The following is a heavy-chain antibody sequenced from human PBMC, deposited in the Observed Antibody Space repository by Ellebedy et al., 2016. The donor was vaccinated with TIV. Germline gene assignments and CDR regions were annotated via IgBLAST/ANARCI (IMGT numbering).Heavy chain of an antibody. V-gene: IGHV4-4*07. CDR1: GGSISSYY. CDR2: IYTSGST. CDR3: ASCGYSSGWDDAFDI. Sequence: SETLSLTCTVSGGSISSYYWSWIRQPAGKGLEWIGRIYTSGSTNYNPSLKSRVTMSVDTSKNQFSLKLSSVTAADTAVYYCASCGYSSGWDDAFDIWGQGTMVTVSS. D-gene: IGHD6-19*01. J-gene: IGHJ3*02.